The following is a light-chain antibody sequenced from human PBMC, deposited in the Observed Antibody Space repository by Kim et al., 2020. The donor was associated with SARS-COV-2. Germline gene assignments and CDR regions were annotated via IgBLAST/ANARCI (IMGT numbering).Light chain of an antibody. Sequence: DIRMTQSPSSLSASVGDIVTITCRASQGIRNDLSWFQQKPGQAPKSLISAAFSLQSGVPSRFSGSGSGTDFTLTISSLQPEDFATYYCQQYNSYPPTFGQGTKLEI. V-gene: IGKV1-16*01. CDR1: QGIRND. CDR3: QQYNSYPPT. J-gene: IGKJ1*01. CDR2: AAF.